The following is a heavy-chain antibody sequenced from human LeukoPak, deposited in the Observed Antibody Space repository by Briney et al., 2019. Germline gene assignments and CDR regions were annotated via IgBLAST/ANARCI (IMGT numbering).Heavy chain of an antibody. D-gene: IGHD3-22*01. J-gene: IGHJ4*02. CDR2: INSDGSST. CDR3: ARGAPTRKWLLEYYFDY. Sequence: AGGSLRLSCAASGFTFSSYWMHWVRQAPGKGLVWVSRINSDGSSTSYADSVKGRFTISRDNAKNALYLQMNSLRAEDTAVSYCARGAPTRKWLLEYYFDYWGQGTLVTVSS. V-gene: IGHV3-74*01. CDR1: GFTFSSYW.